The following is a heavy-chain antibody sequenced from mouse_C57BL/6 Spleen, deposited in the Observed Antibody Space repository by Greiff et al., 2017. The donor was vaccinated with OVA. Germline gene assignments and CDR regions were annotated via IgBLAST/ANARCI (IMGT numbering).Heavy chain of an antibody. Sequence: QVQLQQPGAELVTPGASVKFSCTASGYTFTSYWMHWVKQRPGQGLEWIGMIHPNSGSTNYHEKFKSKTIMTVDKASSTAYMQLSSLTSEDSAVYYCARTLWLRRYFDVWGTGTTVTVSS. J-gene: IGHJ1*03. V-gene: IGHV1-64*01. CDR1: GYTFTSYW. D-gene: IGHD2-2*01. CDR3: ARTLWLRRYFDV. CDR2: IHPNSGST.